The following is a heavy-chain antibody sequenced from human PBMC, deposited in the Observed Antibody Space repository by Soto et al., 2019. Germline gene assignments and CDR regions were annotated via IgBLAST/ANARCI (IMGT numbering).Heavy chain of an antibody. V-gene: IGHV4-59*08. J-gene: IGHJ4*02. D-gene: IGHD3-16*02. CDR1: GDSISSYY. Sequence: SETLSLTCTVSGDSISSYYWSWIRQPPGKGLEWIGYIYYSGSTNYNPSLKSRVTISVDTSKNQFSLKLSSVTAADTAVYYCASRTYYDYVWGSYRPDYFDYWGKGTLVTVSS. CDR3: ASRTYYDYVWGSYRPDYFDY. CDR2: IYYSGST.